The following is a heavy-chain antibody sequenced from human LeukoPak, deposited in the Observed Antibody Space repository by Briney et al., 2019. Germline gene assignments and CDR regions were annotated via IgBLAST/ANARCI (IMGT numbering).Heavy chain of an antibody. CDR1: GFTFSSYW. D-gene: IGHD1-26*01. V-gene: IGHV3-74*01. Sequence: GGSLRLSCAASGFTFSSYWMNWVRQAPGKGLVWVSRIKSDESTTSYADSVRGRFTIYRDNARNTLYLQMNSLRTEDTAVYYCARGDGGSYGGRFDYWGQGTLVTVSS. J-gene: IGHJ4*02. CDR2: IKSDESTT. CDR3: ARGDGGSYGGRFDY.